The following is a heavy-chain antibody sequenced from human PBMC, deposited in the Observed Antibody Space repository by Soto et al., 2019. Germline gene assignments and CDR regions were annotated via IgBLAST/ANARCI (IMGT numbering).Heavy chain of an antibody. D-gene: IGHD2-21*02. Sequence: QVQLVESGGGLVKPGGSLRLSCVASGFTFSDYYMSWIRQAPGKGLEWVSYISSGGSTIYYADSVKGRFTTSRDNAKSSLYLQLNSLRVEDTAIYYCARDNFSFRRGDPGYWGQGSLVTVSS. CDR1: GFTFSDYY. CDR3: ARDNFSFRRGDPGY. V-gene: IGHV3-11*01. CDR2: ISSGGSTI. J-gene: IGHJ4*02.